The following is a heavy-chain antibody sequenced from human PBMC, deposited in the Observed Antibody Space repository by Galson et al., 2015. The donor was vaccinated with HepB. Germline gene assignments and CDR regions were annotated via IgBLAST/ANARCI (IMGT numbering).Heavy chain of an antibody. CDR1: GFTFSSYG. V-gene: IGHV3-30*18. CDR2: ISYDGSNK. Sequence: SLRLSCAASGFTFSSYGMHWVRQAPGKGLEWVAVISYDGSNKYYADSVKGRFTISRDNSKNTLYLQMNSLRAEDTAVYYCAKGFAPYYFDYWGQGTLVTVSS. J-gene: IGHJ4*02. CDR3: AKGFAPYYFDY.